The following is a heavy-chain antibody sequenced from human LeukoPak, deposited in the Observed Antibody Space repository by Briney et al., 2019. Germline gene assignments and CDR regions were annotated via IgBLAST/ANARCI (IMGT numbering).Heavy chain of an antibody. Sequence: HPGGSLRLSCAASGFTFSSYGMHWVRQAPGKGLEWVAFIRYGGSNKYYADSVKGRFTISRDNSKNTLYLQMNSLRAEDTAVYYCAKDGAYSSGWYDDYYYMDVWGKGTTVTISS. D-gene: IGHD6-19*01. J-gene: IGHJ6*03. V-gene: IGHV3-30*02. CDR3: AKDGAYSSGWYDDYYYMDV. CDR1: GFTFSSYG. CDR2: IRYGGSNK.